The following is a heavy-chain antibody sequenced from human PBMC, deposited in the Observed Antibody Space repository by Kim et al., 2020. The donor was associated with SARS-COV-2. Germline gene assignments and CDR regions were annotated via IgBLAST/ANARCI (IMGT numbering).Heavy chain of an antibody. CDR3: ARGNGYLYY. J-gene: IGHJ4*02. V-gene: IGHV4-34*01. CDR2: INHSGST. CDR1: GGSFSGYY. D-gene: IGHD2-8*01. Sequence: SETLSLTCAVYGGSFSGYYWSWIRQPPGKGLEWIGEINHSGSTNYNPSLKSRVTISVDTSKNQFSLKLRSVTAADTAVYYCARGNGYLYYWGQGTLVTVSS.